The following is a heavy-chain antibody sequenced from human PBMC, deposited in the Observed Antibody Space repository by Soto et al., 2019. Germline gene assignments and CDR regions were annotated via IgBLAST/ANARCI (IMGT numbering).Heavy chain of an antibody. V-gene: IGHV1-18*01. CDR2: ISAYNGNT. J-gene: IGHJ6*02. CDR1: GYTFTSYG. CDR3: ARVYYHFWSGYSPGSMDV. D-gene: IGHD3-3*01. Sequence: ASVKVSCKASGYTFTSYGISWVRQAPGQGLEWMGWISAYNGNTNYAQKLQGRVTMTTDTSTSTAYMELRSLRSDDTAVYYCARVYYHFWSGYSPGSMDVWGQGTKVTVSS.